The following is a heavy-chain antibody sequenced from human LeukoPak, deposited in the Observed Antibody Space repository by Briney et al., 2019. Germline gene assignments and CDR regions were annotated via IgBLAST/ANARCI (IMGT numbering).Heavy chain of an antibody. Sequence: PSETLSLTCTVSDGAISNSNYYWGWIRQPPGKGLERIGSIAYSGSTYYNPSLKSRVTISVDTSKSQFSLKLSSVTAADTAVYYCAKITVTGIGRGYFDYWGQGTLVTVSS. CDR3: AKITVTGIGRGYFDY. J-gene: IGHJ4*02. D-gene: IGHD6-19*01. CDR2: IAYSGST. V-gene: IGHV4-39*01. CDR1: DGAISNSNYY.